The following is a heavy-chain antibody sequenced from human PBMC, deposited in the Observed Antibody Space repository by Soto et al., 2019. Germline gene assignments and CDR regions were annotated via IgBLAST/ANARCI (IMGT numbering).Heavy chain of an antibody. Sequence: GGSLRLSCAASGFTFNNYAMTWVRQAPGKGLEWVSAISGGGDTTSYADSVKGRFTVSRDGSKNTLYLQMSSLRAEDTALYYCAKGRGGSGSLTPRVDFWGQGTLVTVAS. J-gene: IGHJ4*02. V-gene: IGHV3-23*01. CDR3: AKGRGGSGSLTPRVDF. D-gene: IGHD3-10*01. CDR1: GFTFNNYA. CDR2: ISGGGDTT.